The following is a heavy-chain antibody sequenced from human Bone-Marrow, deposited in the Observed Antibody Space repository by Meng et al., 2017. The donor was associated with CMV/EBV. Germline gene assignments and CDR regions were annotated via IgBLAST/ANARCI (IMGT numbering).Heavy chain of an antibody. CDR3: ARDLVHCSWGSWGSCNRNWFDP. D-gene: IGHD3-16*01. CDR2: ISSYSGTS. J-gene: IGHJ5*02. V-gene: IGHV1-18*01. Sequence: GILWVRRAPVPGLEWIVWISSYSGTSHYPQKLHGRLTITTDTSTSIVYMELRSLRSADTAVYYCARDLVHCSWGSWGSCNRNWFDPWGQGTLVTVSS. CDR1: G.